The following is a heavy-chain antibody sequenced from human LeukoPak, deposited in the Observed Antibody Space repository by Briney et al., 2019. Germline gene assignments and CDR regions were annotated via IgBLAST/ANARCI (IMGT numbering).Heavy chain of an antibody. CDR2: ISGGGIST. CDR3: VKSTEGTSRPSDY. J-gene: IGHJ4*02. Sequence: GGSLRLSCAASRFTFSSYAMSWVRQAPGKGLEWVSSISGGGISTYYADSVKGRFTITRDNSKNTLYLQMNSLRAEDTAVYYCVKSTEGTSRPSDYWGQGTLVTVSS. D-gene: IGHD2/OR15-2a*01. CDR1: RFTFSSYA. V-gene: IGHV3-23*01.